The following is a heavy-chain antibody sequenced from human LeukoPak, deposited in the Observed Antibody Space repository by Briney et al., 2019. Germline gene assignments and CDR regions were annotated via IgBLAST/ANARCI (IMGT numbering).Heavy chain of an antibody. CDR3: ARVDKMGNAFDI. D-gene: IGHD5-24*01. V-gene: IGHV1-2*04. Sequence: ASVKVSCKASGYTFTGYYMHWVRQAPGQGLEWMGWINPNSGGTNYAQKFQGWVTMTWDTSISTAYMELSRLRSDDTAVYYCARVDKMGNAFDIWGQGTMVTVSS. CDR1: GYTFTGYY. J-gene: IGHJ3*02. CDR2: INPNSGGT.